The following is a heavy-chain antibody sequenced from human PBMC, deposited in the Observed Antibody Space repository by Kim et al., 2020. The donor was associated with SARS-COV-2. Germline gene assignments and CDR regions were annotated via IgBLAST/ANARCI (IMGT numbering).Heavy chain of an antibody. CDR3: SKDQNVGS. CDR2: ISGSGAGT. D-gene: IGHD1-26*01. Sequence: GGSLRLSCAASGFTFSSYTMTWVRQAPGKGLEWVSTISGSGAGTYYADSVKGRFTISRDNSRDTLFLQMNSLRAADTAIYYCSKDQNVGSWGKGTLVTVS. V-gene: IGHV3-23*01. J-gene: IGHJ5*02. CDR1: GFTFSSYT.